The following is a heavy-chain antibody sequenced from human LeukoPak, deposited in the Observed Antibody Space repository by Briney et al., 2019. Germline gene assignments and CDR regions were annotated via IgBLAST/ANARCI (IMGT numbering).Heavy chain of an antibody. D-gene: IGHD3-16*01. Sequence: GGSLRLSCAASGFPLSDYGMYWVRQAPGKGLEWLAVISHDGSNKHYADSVKGRITISRDNSMNTLYLQMNSLTAEDTAVYYCAKVRWGSDNALDSWGQGTLVTVSS. J-gene: IGHJ4*02. CDR3: AKVRWGSDNALDS. CDR1: GFPLSDYG. CDR2: ISHDGSNK. V-gene: IGHV3-30*18.